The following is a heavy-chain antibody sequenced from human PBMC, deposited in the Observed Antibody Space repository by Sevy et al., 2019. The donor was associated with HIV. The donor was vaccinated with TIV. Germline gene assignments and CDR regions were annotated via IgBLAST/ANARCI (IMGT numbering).Heavy chain of an antibody. V-gene: IGHV3-21*01. Sequence: GGSLRLSCAASGFTFSSYSMNWVRQAPGKGLEWVSSISSSSSYIYYADSVKGRFTISRDIAKNSLYLQMNSLRAEDTAVYYCARDLRGVIPYDYWGQGTLVTVSS. J-gene: IGHJ4*02. CDR1: GFTFSSYS. CDR3: ARDLRGVIPYDY. CDR2: ISSSSSYI. D-gene: IGHD3-10*01.